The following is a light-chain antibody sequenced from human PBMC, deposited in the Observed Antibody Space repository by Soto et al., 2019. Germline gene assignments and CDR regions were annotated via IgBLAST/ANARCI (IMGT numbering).Light chain of an antibody. CDR2: KAS. CDR1: QGISSW. Sequence: IQMTQSPFSVSASVGDRVTITCRASQGISSWLSWYQQKPGKSPTLLIYKASNLQTGVPSRFSGSGSGTDFTLTISSLQPEDFATYYCQQTSSFPLTFGGRTKADIK. V-gene: IGKV1-12*01. CDR3: QQTSSFPLT. J-gene: IGKJ4*01.